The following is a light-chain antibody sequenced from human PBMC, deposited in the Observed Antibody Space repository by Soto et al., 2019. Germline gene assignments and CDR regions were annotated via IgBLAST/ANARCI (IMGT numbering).Light chain of an antibody. CDR2: ATS. CDR3: QQYNSLPPT. CDR1: REVNIW. Sequence: QLAHSPSSLFASVGDRVTIPCRASREVNIWLAWYQQKPGKAPRSLINATSSLHSGVPSRFSGSGSGTYFTLTISSLQPEDSATYYCQQYNSLPPTFGGGTKVEIK. V-gene: IGKV1D-16*01. J-gene: IGKJ4*01.